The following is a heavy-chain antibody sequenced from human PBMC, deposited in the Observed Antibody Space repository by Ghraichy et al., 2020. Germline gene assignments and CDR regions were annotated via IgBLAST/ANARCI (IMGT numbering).Heavy chain of an antibody. Sequence: SETLSLTCTVSGGSISSYYWSWIRQPPGKGLEWIGYIYYSGSTNYNPSLKSRVTISVDTSKNQFSLKLSSVTAADTAVYYCARVRGGYCSGGSCYLDTYYYGMDVWGQGTTVTVFS. CDR1: GGSISSYY. V-gene: IGHV4-59*01. D-gene: IGHD2-15*01. CDR3: ARVRGGYCSGGSCYLDTYYYGMDV. J-gene: IGHJ6*02. CDR2: IYYSGST.